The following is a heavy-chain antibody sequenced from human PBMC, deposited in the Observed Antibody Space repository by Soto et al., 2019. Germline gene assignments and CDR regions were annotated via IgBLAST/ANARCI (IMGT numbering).Heavy chain of an antibody. Sequence: SETLSLTCTVSGGSISSGDYYWSWIRQPPGKGLEWIGYIYYSGSTYYNPSLKSRVTISVDTSKNQFSLKLSSVTAADTAMYYCARVNIVVVPAAPVGAFDIWGQGKMVT. CDR3: ARVNIVVVPAAPVGAFDI. V-gene: IGHV4-30-4*01. D-gene: IGHD2-2*01. J-gene: IGHJ3*02. CDR2: IYYSGST. CDR1: GGSISSGDYY.